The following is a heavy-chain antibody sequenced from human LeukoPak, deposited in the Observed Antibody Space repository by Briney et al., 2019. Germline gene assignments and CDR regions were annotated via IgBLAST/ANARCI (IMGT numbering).Heavy chain of an antibody. J-gene: IGHJ4*02. D-gene: IGHD3-22*01. CDR1: GLTVSSSY. V-gene: IGHV3-53*01. Sequence: GGSLRLSCAASGLTVSSSYMSWVRQAPGKGLEWVSIIYSDDRIFYADSLKGRFTISRDNSKNTLYLQMNSLRAEDTAVYYCASHHYDSRGYYYFDFWGQGTLVTVSS. CDR2: IYSDDRI. CDR3: ASHHYDSRGYYYFDF.